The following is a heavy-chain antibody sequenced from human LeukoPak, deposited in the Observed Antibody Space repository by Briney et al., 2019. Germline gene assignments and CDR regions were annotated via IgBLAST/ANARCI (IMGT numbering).Heavy chain of an antibody. CDR1: GFTFSSYE. CDR3: AKANYYDSSGPNWFDP. V-gene: IGHV3-48*03. Sequence: TGGSLRLSCAASGFTFSSYEMNWVRQAPGKGLEWVSYISSSSSTIYYADSVKGRFTISRDNAKNSLYLQMNSLRAEDTALYYCAKANYYDSSGPNWFDPWGQGTLVTVSS. CDR2: ISSSSSTI. J-gene: IGHJ5*02. D-gene: IGHD3-22*01.